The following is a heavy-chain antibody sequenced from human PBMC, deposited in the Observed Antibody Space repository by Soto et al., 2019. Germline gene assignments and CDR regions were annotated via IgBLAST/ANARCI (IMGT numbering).Heavy chain of an antibody. V-gene: IGHV4-59*07. CDR2: IYYTGST. J-gene: IGHJ1*01. Sequence: SDTLSLTCTVSGGSISSYYWSWILQPPGKGLEWIGYIYYTGSTKYNPSLKSRVTISVDTSKNQFSLKLSSVTAADTAVYYCARSYSSSWYGESFQHWGQGTLVTVS. CDR1: GGSISSYY. CDR3: ARSYSSSWYGESFQH. D-gene: IGHD6-13*01.